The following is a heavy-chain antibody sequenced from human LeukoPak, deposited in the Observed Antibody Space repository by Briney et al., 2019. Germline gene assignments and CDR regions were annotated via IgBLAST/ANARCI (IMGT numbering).Heavy chain of an antibody. Sequence: ASVKVSCKASGYTFTGYYMHWVRQAPGQGLEWMGRINPNSGGTNYAQKFQGRVTMTRDTSISTAYMELSRLRSEDTAVYYCARDRLKGSSSSQGNYWGQGTLVTVSS. V-gene: IGHV1-2*06. J-gene: IGHJ4*02. CDR1: GYTFTGYY. CDR2: INPNSGGT. CDR3: ARDRLKGSSSSQGNY. D-gene: IGHD6-6*01.